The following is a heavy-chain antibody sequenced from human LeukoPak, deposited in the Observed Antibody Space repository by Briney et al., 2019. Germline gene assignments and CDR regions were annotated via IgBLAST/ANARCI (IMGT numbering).Heavy chain of an antibody. D-gene: IGHD3-22*01. V-gene: IGHV1-46*01. CDR1: GYTFTSYY. CDR2: INPSGGST. Sequence: ASVKVSCKASGYTFTSYYMHWVRQAPGQGLEWMGIINPSGGSTSYAQKFQGRVTMARDTSTSTVYMELSSLRSEDTAVYYCARDPSPDYYDSSGYYFDYWGQGTLVTVSS. CDR3: ARDPSPDYYDSSGYYFDY. J-gene: IGHJ4*02.